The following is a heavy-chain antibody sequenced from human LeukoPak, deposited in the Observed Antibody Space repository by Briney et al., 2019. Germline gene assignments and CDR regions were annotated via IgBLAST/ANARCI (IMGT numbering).Heavy chain of an antibody. CDR2: IRYDGSNK. CDR1: GFTFSSYG. D-gene: IGHD2-2*01. V-gene: IGHV3-30*02. CDR3: AKDVKRYCSSTSCPPDY. Sequence: GGSLRLSCAASGFTFSSYGMHWVRQAPGKGLEWVASIRYDGSNKYYADSVKGRFTISRDNSKNTLYLQMNSLRAEDTAVYYCAKDVKRYCSSTSCPPDYWGQGTLVTVSS. J-gene: IGHJ4*02.